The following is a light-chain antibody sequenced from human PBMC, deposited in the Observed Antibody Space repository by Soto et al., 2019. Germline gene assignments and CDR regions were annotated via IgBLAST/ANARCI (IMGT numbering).Light chain of an antibody. CDR1: QSVSSN. CDR2: GAS. CDR3: QQYNNWPRT. V-gene: IGKV3-15*01. J-gene: IGKJ1*01. Sequence: EIVMTQSPATLIVSPGERATLSCRASQSVSSNLAWYQQKPGQAPRLLIYGASTRATGIPARFSGSGSGTEFTLTISSLQSEDFAVYYCQQYNNWPRTFGQGTKV.